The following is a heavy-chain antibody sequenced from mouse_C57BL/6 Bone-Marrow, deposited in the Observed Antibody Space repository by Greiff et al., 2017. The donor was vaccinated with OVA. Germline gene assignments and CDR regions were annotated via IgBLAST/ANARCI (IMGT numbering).Heavy chain of an antibody. Sequence: QVQLQQSGPELVKPGASVKISCKASGYSFTSYYIHWVKQRPGQGLEWIGWIYPGSGNTKYNEKFKGKATLTADTSSSTAYMQLSSLTSEDSAVYYCARRRKGGYYFDYGGQGTTLTVSS. J-gene: IGHJ2*01. CDR1: GYSFTSYY. CDR3: ARRRKGGYYFDY. V-gene: IGHV1-66*01. CDR2: IYPGSGNT.